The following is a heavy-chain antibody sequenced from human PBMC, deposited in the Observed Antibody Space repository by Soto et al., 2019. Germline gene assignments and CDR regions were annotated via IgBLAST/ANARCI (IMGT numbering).Heavy chain of an antibody. CDR2: ISGSGGST. CDR3: AKGKSITMIVVVVPEGFDY. V-gene: IGHV3-23*01. Sequence: EVQLLESGGGLVQPGGSLRLSCAASGFTFSSYAMSWVRQAPGKGLEWVSAISGSGGSTYYADSVKGRFTISRDNSKNKLYLQMNSLRAEDTAVYYCAKGKSITMIVVVVPEGFDYWGQGTLVTVSS. J-gene: IGHJ4*02. D-gene: IGHD3-22*01. CDR1: GFTFSSYA.